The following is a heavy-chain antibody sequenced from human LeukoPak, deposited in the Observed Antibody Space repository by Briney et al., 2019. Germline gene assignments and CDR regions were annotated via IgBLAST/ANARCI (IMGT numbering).Heavy chain of an antibody. CDR2: IYAGGST. J-gene: IGHJ6*02. D-gene: IGHD5-24*01. CDR3: AGEASDGGYYYYGMDV. V-gene: IGHV3-53*01. Sequence: RGSLRLSCAASGFTVSSSYMSWVRQAPGKGLEWVSVIYAGGSTYYADSVKGRFTISRDNSKNTLYLQMNSLRAEDTAVFYCAGEASDGGYYYYGMDVWGQGTTVTVSS. CDR1: GFTVSSSY.